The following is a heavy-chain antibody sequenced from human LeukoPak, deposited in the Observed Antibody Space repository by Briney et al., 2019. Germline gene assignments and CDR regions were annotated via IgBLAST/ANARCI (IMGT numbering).Heavy chain of an antibody. CDR3: ARVGYNIVVVVAATYWYFDL. V-gene: IGHV4-34*01. J-gene: IGHJ2*01. CDR1: GGSFSGYY. CDR2: INHSGST. D-gene: IGHD2-15*01. Sequence: SETLSLTCAVYGGSFSGYYWSWIRQPPGKGLEWIGEINHSGSTNYNPSLKSRVTISVDTSKNQFSLKLSSATAADTAVYYCARVGYNIVVVVAATYWYFDLWGRGTLVTVSS.